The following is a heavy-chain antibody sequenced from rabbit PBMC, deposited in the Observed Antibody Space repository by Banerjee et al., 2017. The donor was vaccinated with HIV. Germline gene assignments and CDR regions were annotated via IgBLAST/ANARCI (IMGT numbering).Heavy chain of an antibody. CDR2: IYTGDGST. J-gene: IGHJ4*01. CDR3: ARAKSVARYSDL. Sequence: QEQLVESGGGLVTLGGSLKLSCKVSGIDFSYYGISWVRQAPGKGLEWIACIYTGDGSTYYASWVNGRFSISKASSTTVTLQMTSLTAADTATYFCARAKSVARYSDLWGPGTLV. V-gene: IGHV1S47*01. CDR1: GIDFSYYG.